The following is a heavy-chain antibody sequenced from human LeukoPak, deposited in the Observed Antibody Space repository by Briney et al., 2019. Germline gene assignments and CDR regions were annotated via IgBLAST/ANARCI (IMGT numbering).Heavy chain of an antibody. CDR3: ARHASGSRLDGKSILYLDI. CDR2: INPNSGGT. J-gene: IGHJ3*02. CDR1: GYTFTGYY. Sequence: ASVKVSCKASGYTFTGYYMHWVRQAPGQGLEWMGWINPNSGGTNYAQKLQGRVTMTRDTSISTAYMELSRLRSDDTAVYYCARHASGSRLDGKSILYLDIWGQGTMVTVFS. V-gene: IGHV1-2*02. D-gene: IGHD1-26*01.